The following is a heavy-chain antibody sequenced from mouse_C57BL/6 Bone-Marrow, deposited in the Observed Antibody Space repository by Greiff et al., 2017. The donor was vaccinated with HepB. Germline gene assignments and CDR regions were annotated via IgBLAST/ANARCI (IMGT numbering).Heavy chain of an antibody. J-gene: IGHJ4*01. CDR2: IDPENGDT. V-gene: IGHV14-4*01. D-gene: IGHD2-1*01. CDR3: TAAYGNYGMDY. Sequence: VQLQQSGAELVRPGASVKLSCTASGFNIKDDYLHWVKQRPEQGLEWIGWIDPENGDTEYASKFQGKATITADTSSNTAYLQLSSLTSEDTAVYYCTAAYGNYGMDYWGQGTSVTVSS. CDR1: GFNIKDDY.